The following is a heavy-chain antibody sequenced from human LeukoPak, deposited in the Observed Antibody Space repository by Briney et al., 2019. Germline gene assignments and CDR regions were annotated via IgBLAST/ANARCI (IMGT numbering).Heavy chain of an antibody. CDR3: AVYGYNYYYSMDV. Sequence: ASVKVSCKASGYTFTSYAMNWVRQAPGQGLEWMGWINTSTGNPTYAQGFTGRFVFSLDTSVSTAYLQISSLKAEDTAVYYCAVYGYNYYYSMDVWGQGTTVTVSS. D-gene: IGHD2/OR15-2a*01. CDR2: INTSTGNP. J-gene: IGHJ6*02. V-gene: IGHV7-4-1*02. CDR1: GYTFTSYA.